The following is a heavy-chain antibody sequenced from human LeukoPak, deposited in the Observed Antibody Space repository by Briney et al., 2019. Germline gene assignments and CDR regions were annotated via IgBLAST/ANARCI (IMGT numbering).Heavy chain of an antibody. J-gene: IGHJ4*02. CDR3: ARGWGNGYDLGGGDY. D-gene: IGHD5-12*01. CDR1: GGSISSDY. Sequence: PSETLSLTCIVSGGSISSDYWSWIRQTPGEGLEWIGYIYYSGSTNYNPSLKSRVTISVDTSKNQFSLKLSSVTAADTAVYYCARGWGNGYDLGGGDYWGQGTLVTVSS. CDR2: IYYSGST. V-gene: IGHV4-59*01.